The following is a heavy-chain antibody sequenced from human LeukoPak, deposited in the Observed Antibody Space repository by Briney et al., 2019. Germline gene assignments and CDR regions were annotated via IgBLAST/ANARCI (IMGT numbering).Heavy chain of an antibody. CDR3: VRHSRVVAFDY. V-gene: IGHV4-59*08. CDR1: CVSLSNLY. J-gene: IGHJ4*02. Sequence: ASETPSLPFTVSCVSLSNLYSSWVRQPPRKGPGWIGYIYYTGNTNYNPSLKSRVTISEDTSKNQVSLRLSSVTAADTAVYYCVRHSRVVAFDYWGQGNLVTVSS. D-gene: IGHD2-15*01. CDR2: IYYTGNT.